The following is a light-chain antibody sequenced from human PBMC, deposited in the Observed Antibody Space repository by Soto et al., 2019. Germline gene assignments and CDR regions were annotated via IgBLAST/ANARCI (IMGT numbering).Light chain of an antibody. CDR1: SGSIASNY. J-gene: IGLJ2*01. Sequence: NFMLTQPHSVSESPGKTVTISFTRSSGSIASNYVQWYQQRPGSAPTTVIYEDNQRPSGVPDRFSGSIDSSSNSASLTISGLKTEDEADYYCQSYDSKVVFGGGTKLTVL. CDR2: EDN. CDR3: QSYDSKVV. V-gene: IGLV6-57*03.